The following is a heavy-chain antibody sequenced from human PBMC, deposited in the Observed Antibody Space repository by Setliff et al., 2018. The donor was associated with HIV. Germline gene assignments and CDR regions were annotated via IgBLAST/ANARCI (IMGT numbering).Heavy chain of an antibody. CDR1: GVSVNDSLSF. Sequence: SETLSLTCSVSGVSVNDSLSFWSWVRQSPGRGLEWIGNMNIGGTAYNNLSLQDRLTISIDTSRSLFSLTLRSVTAADTGVYYCARHKVLLFIWVAFDVWGLGTLVTVSS. CDR2: MNIGGTA. J-gene: IGHJ3*01. D-gene: IGHD3-16*01. CDR3: ARHKVLLFIWVAFDV. V-gene: IGHV4-39*01.